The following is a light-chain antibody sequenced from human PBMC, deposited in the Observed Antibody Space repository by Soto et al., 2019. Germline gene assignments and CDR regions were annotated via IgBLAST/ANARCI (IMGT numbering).Light chain of an antibody. J-gene: IGKJ3*01. Sequence: DIHLTQSPSFLSASVGDRVTITCRPSQAVPNNMAWYQQKPGKPPKLLIYAASILQTGVPSRFSGRRSDSDFTDFSLTISSLQPEDFAVYYCQNYNTAPFTFGPGTKVDL. CDR3: QNYNTAPFT. CDR1: QAVPNN. V-gene: IGKV1-27*01. CDR2: AAS.